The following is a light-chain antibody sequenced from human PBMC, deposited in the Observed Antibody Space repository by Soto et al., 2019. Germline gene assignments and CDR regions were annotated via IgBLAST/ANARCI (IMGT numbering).Light chain of an antibody. Sequence: QAVVTQEPSLTVSPGGTVTLTCGSSTGAVTSTHYPYWFQQKPGQAPRTLIYDTSNKYSWTPARFSGSLLGGKAALILSGAQPEDEAEYYCLLSYSGARPHVFGSGTKVTVL. V-gene: IGLV7-46*01. CDR3: LLSYSGARPHV. CDR2: DTS. CDR1: TGAVTSTHY. J-gene: IGLJ1*01.